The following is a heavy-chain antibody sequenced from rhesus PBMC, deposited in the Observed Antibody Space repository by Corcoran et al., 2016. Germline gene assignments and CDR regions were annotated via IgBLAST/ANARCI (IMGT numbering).Heavy chain of an antibody. CDR1: GGSISSHH. D-gene: IGHD2-33*01. J-gene: IGHJ4*01. Sequence: QLQLQESGPGLVKSSETLSLTCAVSGGSISSHHWILIRQPPGQGLEGIGRLFGGRETTYYTPSLNGLFTFSTDTPKNQFSLGLGAVTAADTAVYYCARGCSYRGWPLVNSDYWGQGVLVTVSS. CDR3: ARGCSYRGWPLVNSDY. V-gene: IGHV4-173*01. CDR2: LFGGRETT.